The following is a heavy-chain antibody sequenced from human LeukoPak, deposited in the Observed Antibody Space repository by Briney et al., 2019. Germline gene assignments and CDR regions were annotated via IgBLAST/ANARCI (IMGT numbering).Heavy chain of an antibody. J-gene: IGHJ4*02. CDR1: GGTFSSYA. Sequence: ASVKVSCKASGGTFSSYAISWVRQAPGQGLEWMGGIIPIFGTANYAQKFQGRVTITADESTSTAYMELSSLRSEDTAVYYCARGGHSGYGENYFDYWGQGTLVTVFS. D-gene: IGHD5-12*01. V-gene: IGHV1-69*13. CDR2: IIPIFGTA. CDR3: ARGGHSGYGENYFDY.